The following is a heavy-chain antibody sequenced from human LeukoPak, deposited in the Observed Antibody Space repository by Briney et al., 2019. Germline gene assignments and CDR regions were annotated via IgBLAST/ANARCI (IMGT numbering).Heavy chain of an antibody. CDR2: IYYSGST. V-gene: IGHV4-59*01. D-gene: IGHD4-17*01. Sequence: SETLSLTCTVSGGSISSYYWSWIRQPPGKGLEWIGYIYYSGSTNYNPSLKSRVTISVDTSKNQFSLKLSSVTAADTAVYYCAREGLTTVTTFDAFDIWGQGTMVTVSS. J-gene: IGHJ3*02. CDR1: GGSISSYY. CDR3: AREGLTTVTTFDAFDI.